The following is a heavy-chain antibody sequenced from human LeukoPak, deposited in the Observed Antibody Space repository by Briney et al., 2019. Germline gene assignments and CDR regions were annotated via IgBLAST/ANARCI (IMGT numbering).Heavy chain of an antibody. CDR3: AKLSSVTVYDSSGYSAY. V-gene: IGHV3-30*02. CDR2: IRYDGSNK. J-gene: IGHJ4*02. CDR1: GFTFSSYG. Sequence: GGSLRLSCAASGFTFSSYGMHWVRQAPGKGLEWVAFIRYDGSNKYYADSVKGRFTISRDNSKNTLYLQMNSLRAEDTAVYYCAKLSSVTVYDSSGYSAYWGQGTLVTVSP. D-gene: IGHD3-22*01.